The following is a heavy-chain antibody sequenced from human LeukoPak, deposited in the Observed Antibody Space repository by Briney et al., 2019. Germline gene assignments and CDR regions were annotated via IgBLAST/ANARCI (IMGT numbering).Heavy chain of an antibody. J-gene: IGHJ4*02. V-gene: IGHV3-53*01. CDR3: ARAMRGYSYILEH. Sequence: GGSLRLSCAASGFTVSSNYMSWVRQAPGKGLEWVSVIYSGGDTFYADSVKGRFTISRDKSKNTLYLQMSSLRVEDTAVYYCARAMRGYSYILEHWGQGTLVTVSS. D-gene: IGHD5-18*01. CDR1: GFTVSSNY. CDR2: IYSGGDT.